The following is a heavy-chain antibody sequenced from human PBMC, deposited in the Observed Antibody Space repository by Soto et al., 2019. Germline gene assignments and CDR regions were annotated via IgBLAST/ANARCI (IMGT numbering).Heavy chain of an antibody. J-gene: IGHJ4*02. CDR3: AHSRHPRLLDY. V-gene: IGHV2-5*02. CDR2: FYWDDDK. Sequence: QITLKESGPTLVKPTQTLTLTCTFSGFSLSTSGVGVGWIRQPPGNALEWLALFYWDDDKRYTSSLNSRLTTTKDSTKNQVVLTMTNMGPVDTATYYCAHSRHPRLLDYWGQGTLVTVSS. D-gene: IGHD6-6*01. CDR1: GFSLSTSGVG.